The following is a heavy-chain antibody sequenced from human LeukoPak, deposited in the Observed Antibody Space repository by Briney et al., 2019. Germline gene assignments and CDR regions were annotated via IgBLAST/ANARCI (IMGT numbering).Heavy chain of an antibody. CDR1: GDSITSSSYY. Sequence: PSETLSLTCTVSGDSITSSSYYWGWIRQPPGKGLDWIGSIYYTGRTYYNPSLKSRVTISVDTSKNEFSLKVTSVTAAETAVYYCARGRGGSSVDYWGQGTLVTVSS. CDR2: IYYTGRT. V-gene: IGHV4-39*01. D-gene: IGHD1-26*01. CDR3: ARGRGGSSVDY. J-gene: IGHJ4*02.